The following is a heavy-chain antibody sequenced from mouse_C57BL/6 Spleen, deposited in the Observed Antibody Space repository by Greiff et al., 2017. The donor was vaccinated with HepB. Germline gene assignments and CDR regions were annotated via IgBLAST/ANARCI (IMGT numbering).Heavy chain of an antibody. V-gene: IGHV3-8*01. Sequence: EVQLQQSGPGLAKPSQTLSLTCSVTGYSITSDYWNWLRKFPGNKLEYMGYISYSGSTYYNPSLKSRISITRDTSKNQYYLQLNSVTTEDTATYYCAKGDSNSYAMDYWGQGTSVTVSS. D-gene: IGHD2-5*01. CDR1: GYSITSDY. J-gene: IGHJ4*01. CDR3: AKGDSNSYAMDY. CDR2: ISYSGST.